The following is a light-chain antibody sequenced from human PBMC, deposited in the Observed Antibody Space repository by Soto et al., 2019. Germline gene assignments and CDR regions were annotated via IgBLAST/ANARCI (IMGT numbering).Light chain of an antibody. V-gene: IGLV2-14*01. CDR3: SSYKSNNSPFG. CDR1: SSDVGAYYF. Sequence: QSALTQPVSVSGSPGQSITISCTGSSSDVGAYYFVSWYQHRPGKAPKLILYEVTTRPSGISSRFSGSQSGNTAPLTISGLQADGEGYYYFSSYKSNNSPFGFGNGTKGNVL. CDR2: EVT. J-gene: IGLJ1*01.